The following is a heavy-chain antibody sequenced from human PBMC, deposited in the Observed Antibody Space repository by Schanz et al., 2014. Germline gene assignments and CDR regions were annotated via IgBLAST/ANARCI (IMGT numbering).Heavy chain of an antibody. CDR3: ATEGPRGTRHPINYYYAMDN. CDR2: ISFSGNTI. CDR1: GFTFSDHF. D-gene: IGHD6-6*01. J-gene: IGHJ6*02. V-gene: IGHV3-11*04. Sequence: VQLVESGGGLVKPGGSLRLSCAASGFTFSDHFMDWVRQAPGKGLEWISYISFSGNTIYYADSVKGRFTISRDNAKNSVFLQMNRLRAEDTAVYYCATEGPRGTRHPINYYYAMDNWGQGTKVTV.